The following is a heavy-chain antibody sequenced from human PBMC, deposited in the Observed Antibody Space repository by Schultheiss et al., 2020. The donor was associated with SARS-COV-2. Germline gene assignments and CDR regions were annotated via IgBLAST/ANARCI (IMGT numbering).Heavy chain of an antibody. CDR2: IDHSGGT. CDR3: ARAGITIFGVVTHFDY. CDR1: GFTFSNAW. V-gene: IGHV4-34*09. J-gene: IGHJ4*02. Sequence: LRLSCAASGFTFSNAWMSWVRQAPGKGLEWIGEIDHSGGTNYNPSLKSRVTISVDTSKNQFSLKLSSVTAADTAVYYCARAGITIFGVVTHFDYWGQGTLVTVSS. D-gene: IGHD3-3*01.